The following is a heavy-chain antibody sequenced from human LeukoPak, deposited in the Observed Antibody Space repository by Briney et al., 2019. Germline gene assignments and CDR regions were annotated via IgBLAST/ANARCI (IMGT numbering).Heavy chain of an antibody. Sequence: GRSLTLSCAASGFTFSSHGMHWVRQAPGKGLEWVSVISYDGSNKYYADSVKDRFTISRDNSKNTLYLQMNSLRPEDTAVYYCAKVVGATWDYYYGMDVWGQGTTVTVSS. V-gene: IGHV3-30*18. D-gene: IGHD1-26*01. CDR2: ISYDGSNK. CDR1: GFTFSSHG. J-gene: IGHJ6*02. CDR3: AKVVGATWDYYYGMDV.